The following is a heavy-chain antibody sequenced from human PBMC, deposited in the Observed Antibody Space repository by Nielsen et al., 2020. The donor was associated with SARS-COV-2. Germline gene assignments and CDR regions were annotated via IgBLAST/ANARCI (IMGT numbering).Heavy chain of an antibody. V-gene: IGHV7-4-1*02. CDR1: GYTFTSYA. CDR2: INTNTGNP. D-gene: IGHD1-26*01. Sequence: ASVKVCKASGYTFTSYAMNWVRQAPGQGLEWMGWINTNTGNPTYAQGFTGRFVFSLDTSVSTAYLQISSLKAEDTAVYYCARSSGWELRDYWGQGTLVTVSS. CDR3: ARSSGWELRDY. J-gene: IGHJ4*02.